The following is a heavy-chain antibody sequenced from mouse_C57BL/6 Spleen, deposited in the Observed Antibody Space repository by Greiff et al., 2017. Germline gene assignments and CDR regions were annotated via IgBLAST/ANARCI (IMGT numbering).Heavy chain of an antibody. CDR3: ARYGNPLDAMDY. V-gene: IGHV1-55*01. D-gene: IGHD2-1*01. CDR2: IYPCSGST. CDR1: GYTFTSYW. Sequence: VQLQQPGAELVKPGASVKMSCKASGYTFTSYWITWVKQRPGQGLEWIGDIYPCSGSTNYNEKIKSKATLTVDTSTSPAYMQLSSLTSEDSAVYYCARYGNPLDAMDYWGQGTTVTVSS. J-gene: IGHJ4*01.